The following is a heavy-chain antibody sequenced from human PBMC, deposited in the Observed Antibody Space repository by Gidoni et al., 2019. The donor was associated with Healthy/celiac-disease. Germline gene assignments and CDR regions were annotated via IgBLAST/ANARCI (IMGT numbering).Heavy chain of an antibody. J-gene: IGHJ6*02. D-gene: IGHD5-12*01. CDR2: IYYSGST. CDR1: GGSISSYY. CDR3: ARHINGGYSGYDSGYYYYYGMDV. Sequence: QVQLQESGPGLVKPSETLSLTCTVSGGSISSYYWSWIRQPPGKGLEWIGYIYYSGSTNYDPSRKSRVTISVDTSKNQFSLKLSSVTAADTAVYYCARHINGGYSGYDSGYYYYYGMDVWGQGTTVTVSS. V-gene: IGHV4-59*08.